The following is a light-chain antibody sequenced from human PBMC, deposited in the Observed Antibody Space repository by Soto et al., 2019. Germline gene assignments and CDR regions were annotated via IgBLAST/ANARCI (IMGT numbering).Light chain of an antibody. CDR2: EVS. J-gene: IGLJ1*01. Sequence: QSALTQPPSASGSPGQSVTISCTGTSSDVGGYNYVSWYQQHPGKAPKLMIYEVSKRPSGVPDRFSGSKSGNTASLTVSGLQAEDEADYYCSSYAGSWKVFGTGTKVTVL. CDR1: SSDVGGYNY. V-gene: IGLV2-8*01. CDR3: SSYAGSWKV.